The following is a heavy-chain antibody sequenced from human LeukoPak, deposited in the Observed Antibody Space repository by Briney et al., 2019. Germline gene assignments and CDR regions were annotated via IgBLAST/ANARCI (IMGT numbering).Heavy chain of an antibody. J-gene: IGHJ4*02. D-gene: IGHD4-17*01. CDR3: ARGFYGDYYNFDY. CDR2: IIPIFGTA. V-gene: IGHV1-69*05. CDR1: GGTFSSYA. Sequence: SVKVSCKASGGTFSSYAISWVRQAPGQGLEWMGGIIPIFGTANYAQKFQGRVTITTDESTSTAYMELSSLRSEDTAVYYCARGFYGDYYNFDYWGQGTRVIVSS.